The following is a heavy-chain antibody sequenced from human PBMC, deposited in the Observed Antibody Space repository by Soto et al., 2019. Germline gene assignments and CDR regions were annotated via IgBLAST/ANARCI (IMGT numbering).Heavy chain of an antibody. V-gene: IGHV3-23*01. J-gene: IGHJ4*02. D-gene: IGHD1-26*01. CDR3: ATEMGATQGPFDN. Sequence: GGSLRLSCVVSVFPFGANAMSWVRQAPGKGLEWVSGLSNTGRRTSYADSVKGRFNISRDNSENTVYLQMNSLRVEDTAVYYCATEMGATQGPFDNWGQGTLVTVPS. CDR2: LSNTGRRT. CDR1: VFPFGANA.